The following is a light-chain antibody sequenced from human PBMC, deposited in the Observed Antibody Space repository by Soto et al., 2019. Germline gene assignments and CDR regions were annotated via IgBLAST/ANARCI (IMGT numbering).Light chain of an antibody. CDR3: LLYNSFPPT. J-gene: IGKJ1*01. CDR1: QGIRND. Sequence: DIQMTQSPSSLSASVGDRVTITCRASQGIRNDLDWYQQKPRKAPKRLIYAASSLQSGVPSRFSGSGSGTEFSLTISSLQPEDFATYYCLLYNSFPPTFGQGTKVEIK. V-gene: IGKV1-17*01. CDR2: AAS.